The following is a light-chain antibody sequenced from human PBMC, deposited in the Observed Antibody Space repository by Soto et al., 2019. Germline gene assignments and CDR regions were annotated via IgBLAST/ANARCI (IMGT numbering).Light chain of an antibody. J-gene: IGLJ2*01. CDR2: EVS. CDR3: SSYAGRNNLGV. V-gene: IGLV2-8*01. CDR1: SSDVGGNNY. Sequence: QSALTQPPSASGSPGQSVTISCTGTSSDVGGNNYVSWYQQHPGQAPKLMIYEVSKRPSGVPDRFSGSKSGNTASLTVSGIQAEDEADYYCSSYAGRNNLGVFGGGTKVTVL.